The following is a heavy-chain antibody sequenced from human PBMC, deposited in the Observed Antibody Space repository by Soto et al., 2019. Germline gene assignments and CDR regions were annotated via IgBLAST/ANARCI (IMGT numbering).Heavy chain of an antibody. CDR2: INPNSGGT. CDR1: GYTFTGYY. V-gene: IGHV1-2*02. Sequence: ASVKVSCKASGYTFTGYYMHWVRQAPGQGLEWMGWINPNSGGTNYAQKLQGRVTMTRDTSMSTAYMELSRLRSDDTAVYYCARAGDDYIWGSYRGNDAFDIWGQGTMVTVSS. D-gene: IGHD3-16*02. CDR3: ARAGDDYIWGSYRGNDAFDI. J-gene: IGHJ3*02.